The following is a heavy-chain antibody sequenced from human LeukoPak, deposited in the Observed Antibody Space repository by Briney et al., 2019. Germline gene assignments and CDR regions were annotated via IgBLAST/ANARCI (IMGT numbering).Heavy chain of an antibody. V-gene: IGHV4-31*03. Sequence: SQTLSLTCTVSGGSISSGGSYWSWIRQHPGKGLEWIGYIYYSGSTYYNPSLKSRVTISVDTSKNQFSLKLSSVTAADTAVYYCARDRSSAFDIWGQGTMVTVSS. CDR2: IYYSGST. CDR3: ARDRSSAFDI. CDR1: GGSISSGGSY. D-gene: IGHD3-10*01. J-gene: IGHJ3*02.